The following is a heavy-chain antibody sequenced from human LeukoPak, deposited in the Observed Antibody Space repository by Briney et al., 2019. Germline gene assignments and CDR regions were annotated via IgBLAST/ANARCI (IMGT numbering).Heavy chain of an antibody. D-gene: IGHD2-15*01. J-gene: IGHJ4*02. Sequence: ASVKVSCKASGYTFTSYDINWVRQATGQGLEWMGWMNPNSGNTGYAQKFQGRVTMTRNTSISIAYMELSSLRSEDTAVYYCARGDEAYCSGGSCYPSYWGQGTLVTVSS. CDR1: GYTFTSYD. CDR3: ARGDEAYCSGGSCYPSY. CDR2: MNPNSGNT. V-gene: IGHV1-8*01.